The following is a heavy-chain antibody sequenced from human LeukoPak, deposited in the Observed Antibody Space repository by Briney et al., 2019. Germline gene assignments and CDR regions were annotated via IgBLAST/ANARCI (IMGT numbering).Heavy chain of an antibody. V-gene: IGHV4-39*07. CDR1: SGSISSNSYY. CDR2: IYYSGST. J-gene: IGHJ3*02. Sequence: PSETLSLTCTVSSGSISSNSYYWGWIRQPPGKGLEWIGNIYYSGSTYYNPSLKSRVTISVDTSKNQFSLKLSSVTAADTAVYYCARDLLYYDSSGYRNDAFDIWGQGTMVTVS. D-gene: IGHD3-22*01. CDR3: ARDLLYYDSSGYRNDAFDI.